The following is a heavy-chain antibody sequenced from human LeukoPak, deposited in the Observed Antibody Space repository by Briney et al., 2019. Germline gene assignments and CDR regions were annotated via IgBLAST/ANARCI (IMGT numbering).Heavy chain of an antibody. V-gene: IGHV1-2*02. J-gene: IGHJ4*02. Sequence: ASVKVSCKASGYTFASYYVHWVRQAPGQGLEWMGWINPNSGGTNYAEKFQGRVTMTRDTSISTAYMELSRLRPDDTAVYYCATAPMITFGGVIVMVYYFDYWGQGTLVTVSS. CDR1: GYTFASYY. D-gene: IGHD3-16*02. CDR2: INPNSGGT. CDR3: ATAPMITFGGVIVMVYYFDY.